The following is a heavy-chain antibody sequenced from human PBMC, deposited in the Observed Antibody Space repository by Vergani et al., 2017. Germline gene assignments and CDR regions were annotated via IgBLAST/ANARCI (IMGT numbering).Heavy chain of an antibody. J-gene: IGHJ3*02. V-gene: IGHV1-69*06. CDR3: AASNYYEIVGAFDI. D-gene: IGHD3-22*01. CDR1: GGTFSSYA. CDR2: IIPIFGTA. Sequence: QVQLVQSGAEVKKPGSSVKVSCKASGGTFSSYAISWVRQAPGQGLEWMGGIIPIFGTANYAQKFQGRVTITADKSTSTAYMELSSLRSEDTAVYYCAASNYYEIVGAFDIWGQGTMVTVSS.